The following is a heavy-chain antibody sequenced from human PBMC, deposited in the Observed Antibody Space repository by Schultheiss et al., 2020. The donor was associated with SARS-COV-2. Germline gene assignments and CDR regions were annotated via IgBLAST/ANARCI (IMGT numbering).Heavy chain of an antibody. CDR2: IYYSGST. J-gene: IGHJ4*02. D-gene: IGHD1-26*01. Sequence: SETLSLTCTVSGGSISSSSYYWGWIRQPPGKGLEWIGSIYYSGSTYYNPSLKSRVTISVDTSKNQFSLKLSSVTAADTAVYYCARHSGVGAPDYWGQGTLVTVSS. CDR1: GGSISSSSYY. V-gene: IGHV4-39*01. CDR3: ARHSGVGAPDY.